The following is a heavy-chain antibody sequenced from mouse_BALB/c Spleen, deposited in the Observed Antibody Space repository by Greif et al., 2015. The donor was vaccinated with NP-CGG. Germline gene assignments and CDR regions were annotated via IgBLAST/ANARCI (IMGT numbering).Heavy chain of an antibody. Sequence: QVQLQQSGAELVRPGSSVKISCKASGYAFSSYWMNWVKQRPGQGLEWIGQIYPGDGDTNYNGKFKGKATLTADKSSSTAYMQLSSLTSEDSAVYFCARRDYGVSWFAYWGQGTLVTVSA. D-gene: IGHD1-1*02. V-gene: IGHV1-80*01. J-gene: IGHJ3*01. CDR2: IYPGDGDT. CDR1: GYAFSSYW. CDR3: ARRDYGVSWFAY.